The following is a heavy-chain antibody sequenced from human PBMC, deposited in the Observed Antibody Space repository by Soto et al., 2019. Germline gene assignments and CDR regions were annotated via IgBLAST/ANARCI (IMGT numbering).Heavy chain of an antibody. CDR3: VRAADS. CDR2: VYEDGST. V-gene: IGHV4-39*01. Sequence: SETLSLTCIASGGSLRAKYSYCGWIRQPPGKGLEWIGSVYEDGSTNYTPSLKSRVSISVDTARNQFSLTLTSVTATDTAVYYCVRAADSCGQGTLVTVSS. J-gene: IGHJ4*02. CDR1: GGSLRAKYSY.